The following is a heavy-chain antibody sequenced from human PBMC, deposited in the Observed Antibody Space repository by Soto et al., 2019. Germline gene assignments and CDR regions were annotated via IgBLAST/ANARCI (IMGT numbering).Heavy chain of an antibody. V-gene: IGHV1-69*02. D-gene: IGHD2-15*01. CDR1: GGTFSSNT. CDR3: ATASEDNTPYSSYYYMDV. Sequence: ASVKVSCKASGGTFSSNTFNWVRQAPGQGLEWMGSIIPILGITNYAQMFQGRVTITADNSTNTTYMDLRSLTSEDTAVYYCATASEDNTPYSSYYYMDVWGEGTTVTVSS. CDR2: IIPILGIT. J-gene: IGHJ6*03.